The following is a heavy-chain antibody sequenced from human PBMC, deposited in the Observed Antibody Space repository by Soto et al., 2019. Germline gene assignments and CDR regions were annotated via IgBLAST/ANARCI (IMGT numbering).Heavy chain of an antibody. D-gene: IGHD1-7*01. Sequence: QVQLVQSGAEVKKPGASVKVSCKDCGYTFTSYDINWVRQATGHGLEWMGWMNPNSGNTVYAQKFQGRVTMTRDTPISTAYIELSSLRSEDTAVYYFARERTGTTSNWFDPWGQGTLVTVSS. CDR3: ARERTGTTSNWFDP. J-gene: IGHJ5*02. CDR2: MNPNSGNT. V-gene: IGHV1-8*01. CDR1: GYTFTSYD.